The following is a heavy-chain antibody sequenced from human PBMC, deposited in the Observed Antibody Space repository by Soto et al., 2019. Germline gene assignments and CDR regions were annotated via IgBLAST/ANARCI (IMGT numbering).Heavy chain of an antibody. CDR2: IYYSGST. Sequence: QVQLQESGPGLVKPSQTLSLTCTVSGGSISSGGYYWSWIRQHPGKGLEWIGYIYYSGSTYYNPSLKSRVTISVDTSKNQFSLKLSSVTAADTAVYYCARGDPDYFTRIAAAGIFGPWGQGTPVTVSS. V-gene: IGHV4-31*03. CDR1: GGSISSGGYY. D-gene: IGHD6-13*01. CDR3: ARGDPDYFTRIAAAGIFGP. J-gene: IGHJ5*01.